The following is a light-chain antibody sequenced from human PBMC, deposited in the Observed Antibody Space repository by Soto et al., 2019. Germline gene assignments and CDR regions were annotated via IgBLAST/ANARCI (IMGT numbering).Light chain of an antibody. CDR1: QSVXSW. J-gene: IGKJ1*01. Sequence: IQLTQSPSTLSASVGDRVTITCRASQSVXSWFAWHQQKPGKAPKVLXDDASNLDRGGPSRFSGSGSGTEFTLPISSLQPEDFATYYCQQYKSYFWTFGQGTKVDIK. CDR2: DAS. CDR3: QQYKSYFWT. V-gene: IGKV1-5*01.